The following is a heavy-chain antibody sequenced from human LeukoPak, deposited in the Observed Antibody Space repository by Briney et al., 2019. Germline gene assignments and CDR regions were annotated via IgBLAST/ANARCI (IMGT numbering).Heavy chain of an antibody. CDR2: IIPIFGTA. CDR3: ARVNYYGSGSSPLRGDY. CDR1: GGTFSSYA. J-gene: IGHJ4*02. D-gene: IGHD3-10*01. V-gene: IGHV1-69*13. Sequence: SVKVSCKASGGTFSSYAISWVRQAPGQGLEWMGGIIPIFGTANYAQKFQGRVTITADESTSTAYMELSSLRSEDTAVYYCARVNYYGSGSSPLRGDYWGQGTLVTVSS.